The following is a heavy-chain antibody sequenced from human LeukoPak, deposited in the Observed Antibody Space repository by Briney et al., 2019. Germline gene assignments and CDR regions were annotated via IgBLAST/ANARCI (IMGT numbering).Heavy chain of an antibody. J-gene: IGHJ4*02. CDR3: ARDRSRIAVAGRATLNY. CDR2: INTNTGNP. D-gene: IGHD6-19*01. Sequence: ASVKVSCKASGYTFTSYAMNWVRQAPGQGLEWMGWINTNTGNPTYAQGFTGRFVFSLDTSVSTAYLQISSLKAEDTAVYYCARDRSRIAVAGRATLNYWGQGTLVTVSS. CDR1: GYTFTSYA. V-gene: IGHV7-4-1*02.